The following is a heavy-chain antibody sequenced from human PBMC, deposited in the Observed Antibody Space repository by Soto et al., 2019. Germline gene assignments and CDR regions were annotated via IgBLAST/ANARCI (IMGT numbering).Heavy chain of an antibody. V-gene: IGHV3-30*18. CDR1: GFTFSSYG. CDR2: ISYDGSNR. CDR3: AKEHLGFDP. J-gene: IGHJ5*02. Sequence: GGSLRLSCAASGFTFSSYGMHWVRQAPGKGLEWVAVISYDGSNRYYADSVKGRFTISRDNSKNTLYLQMNSLRAEDTAVYYCAKEHLGFDPWGQGTLVTVSS.